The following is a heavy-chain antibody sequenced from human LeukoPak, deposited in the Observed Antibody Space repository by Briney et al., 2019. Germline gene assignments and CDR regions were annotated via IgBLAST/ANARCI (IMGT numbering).Heavy chain of an antibody. J-gene: IGHJ6*02. V-gene: IGHV3-33*01. D-gene: IGHD5-12*01. CDR2: IWYDGSNK. Sequence: GGSLRLSCAASGFTFSSYGMHWVRQAPGKGLEWVAVIWYDGSNKYYADSVKGRFTISRDNSKNTLYLQMSSLRAEDSAVYYCARDDVDMANAIWGQGTTVTVSS. CDR3: ARDDVDMANAI. CDR1: GFTFSSYG.